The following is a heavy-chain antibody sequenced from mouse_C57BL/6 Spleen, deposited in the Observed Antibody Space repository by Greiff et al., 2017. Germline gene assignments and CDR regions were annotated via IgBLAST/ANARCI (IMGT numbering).Heavy chain of an antibody. J-gene: IGHJ2*01. CDR3: ARSGLYYFDC. D-gene: IGHD4-1*01. CDR1: GYTFTSYW. CDR2: IHPSSGST. V-gene: IGHV1-64*01. Sequence: VQLQQPGAELVKPGASVKLSCKASGYTFTSYWMHWVKQRPGQGLEWIGMIHPSSGSTNYNEKFKSKATLTVDKSSSTAYMQLSSLTSEDSAVYYCARSGLYYFDCWGQGTTLTVSS.